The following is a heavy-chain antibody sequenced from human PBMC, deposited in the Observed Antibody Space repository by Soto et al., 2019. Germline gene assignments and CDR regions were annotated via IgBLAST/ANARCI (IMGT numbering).Heavy chain of an antibody. Sequence: GGSLRLSCAASGFTFSSYDMHWVRQATGKDLEWVSAIGTAGDSYYPGSVRGRFTLSRENAKNSLYLQMNSLTAGDTAVYYCARGKDTGFDYWGQGTLVTVSS. CDR3: ARGKDTGFDY. V-gene: IGHV3-13*01. CDR1: GFTFSSYD. J-gene: IGHJ4*02. CDR2: IGTAGDS.